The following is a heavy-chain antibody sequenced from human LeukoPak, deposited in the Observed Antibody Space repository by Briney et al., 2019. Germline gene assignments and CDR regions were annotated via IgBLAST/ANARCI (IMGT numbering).Heavy chain of an antibody. V-gene: IGHV3-74*01. CDR1: GFTFSSYW. Sequence: PGGSLRLSCAASGFTFSSYWMHWVRQAPGRGLVWVSRINSDGSSTSYADSVKGRFTISRDNAKNTLYLQMNSLRAEDTAVYYCARGSITMIVVVNDYWGQGTLVTVSS. D-gene: IGHD3-22*01. CDR2: INSDGSST. CDR3: ARGSITMIVVVNDY. J-gene: IGHJ4*02.